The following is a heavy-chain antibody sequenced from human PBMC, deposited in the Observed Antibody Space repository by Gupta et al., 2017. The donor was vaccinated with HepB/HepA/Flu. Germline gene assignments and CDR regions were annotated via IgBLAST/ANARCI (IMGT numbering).Heavy chain of an antibody. V-gene: IGHV3-53*01. D-gene: IGHD2-2*03. CDR2: IYSGGNT. Sequence: EVQVVESGGGLIQPGGSLRLSCAASGFTVSSSYMSWVRQAPGKGLEWVSVIYSGGNTYYADSVKGRFTISRDNSKNTLYLQMNSLRADVTAVYHCARDPGYGQSTSFDPWGQGTLVTVSS. J-gene: IGHJ5*02. CDR3: ARDPGYGQSTSFDP. CDR1: GFTVSSSY.